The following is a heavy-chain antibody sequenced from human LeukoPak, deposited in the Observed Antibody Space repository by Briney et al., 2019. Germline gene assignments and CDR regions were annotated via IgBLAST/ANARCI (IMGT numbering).Heavy chain of an antibody. J-gene: IGHJ6*02. CDR3: AREGYDFWSGYYTHYYGMDV. V-gene: IGHV3-48*03. CDR1: GFTFSSYE. D-gene: IGHD3-3*01. Sequence: GGSLRLSCAASGFTFSSYEMDWVRQAPGKGLEWVSYISSSGSTIYYADSVKGRFTISRDNAKNSLYLQMNSLRAEDTAVYYCAREGYDFWSGYYTHYYGMDVWGQGTTVTVSS. CDR2: ISSSGSTI.